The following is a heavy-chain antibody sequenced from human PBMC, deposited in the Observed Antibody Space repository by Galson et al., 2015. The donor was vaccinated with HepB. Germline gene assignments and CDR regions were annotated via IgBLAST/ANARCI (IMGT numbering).Heavy chain of an antibody. CDR3: ARSGSSWFPYMDV. CDR2: INSDGSST. V-gene: IGHV3-74*01. J-gene: IGHJ6*03. CDR1: GFTFSSSW. Sequence: SLRLSCAASGFTFSSSWMHWVRQAPGKGLVWVSNINSDGSSTSYADSVKGRLTISRDNAKNTLYLQMNSLRAEDTAVYYCARSGSSWFPYMDVWGKGTTVTVSS. D-gene: IGHD6-13*01.